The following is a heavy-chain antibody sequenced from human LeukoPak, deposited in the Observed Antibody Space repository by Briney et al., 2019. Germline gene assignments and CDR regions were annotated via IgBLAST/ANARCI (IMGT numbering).Heavy chain of an antibody. CDR2: IGSRGDT. V-gene: IGHV3-13*01. D-gene: IGHD1-26*01. CDR3: ARGGSDGFDP. CDR1: GFTFSAND. Sequence: GGSLRLSCAASGFTFSANDMHWVRQPTGKGLEWVSGIGSRGDTYYSGSVRGRFTIFRENAENSLYLQMNSLRVGDTAVYYCARGGSDGFDPWGQGTLVIVSS. J-gene: IGHJ5*02.